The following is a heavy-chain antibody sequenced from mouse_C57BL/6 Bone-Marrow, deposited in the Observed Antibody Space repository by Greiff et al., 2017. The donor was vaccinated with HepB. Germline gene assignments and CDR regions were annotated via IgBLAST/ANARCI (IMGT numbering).Heavy chain of an antibody. D-gene: IGHD1-1*01. Sequence: EVQGVESGGGLVKPGGSLKLSCAASGFTFSSYAMSWVRQTPEKRLEWVATISDGGSYTYYPDNVKGRFTISRDNAKNNLYLQMSHLKSEDTAMYYCARDVGRYYGSSYGYFDVWGTGTTVTVSS. V-gene: IGHV5-4*01. CDR2: ISDGGSYT. J-gene: IGHJ1*03. CDR1: GFTFSSYA. CDR3: ARDVGRYYGSSYGYFDV.